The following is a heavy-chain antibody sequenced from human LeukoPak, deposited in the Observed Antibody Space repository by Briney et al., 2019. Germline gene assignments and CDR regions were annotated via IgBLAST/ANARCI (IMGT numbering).Heavy chain of an antibody. CDR3: ATDRTYSASGIFGQNDFDY. D-gene: IGHD3-3*01. V-gene: IGHV3-30*02. Sequence: RGSLTLSCAASGISLSDYGMQWVRPAPGKGLEWVGFSLPDKNEVSEADFVTGRLTLSRDQSNHTLYLPVDRLTADGTALYFWATDRTYSASGIFGQNDFDYWGLGTMVTVSS. J-gene: IGHJ4*02. CDR2: SLPDKNEV. CDR1: GISLSDYG.